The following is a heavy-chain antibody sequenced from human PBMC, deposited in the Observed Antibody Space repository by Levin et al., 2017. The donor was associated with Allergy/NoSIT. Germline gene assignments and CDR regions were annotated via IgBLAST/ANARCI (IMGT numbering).Heavy chain of an antibody. Sequence: SSETLSLTCAVYGGSFSGYYWSWIRQPPGKGLEWIGEINHSGSTNYNPSLKSRVTISVDTSKNQFSLKLSSVTAADTGVYYCARAEGYYDIHWFDPWGQGTLVTVSS. V-gene: IGHV4-34*01. CDR3: ARAEGYYDIHWFDP. CDR1: GGSFSGYY. J-gene: IGHJ5*02. D-gene: IGHD3-9*01. CDR2: INHSGST.